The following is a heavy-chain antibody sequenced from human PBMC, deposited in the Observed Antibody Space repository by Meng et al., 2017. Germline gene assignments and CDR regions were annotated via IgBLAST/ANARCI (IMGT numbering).Heavy chain of an antibody. CDR3: ARGVGIQLWLDY. CDR1: GGSIRSGCYY. V-gene: IGHV4-31*02. CDR2: MCYSGIS. Sequence: QVQRPRRELGTPSKNLRLAVTVSGGSIRSGCYYWTWIRQHPGKGLEWTGYMCYSGISYYPPSLKSRVTISVVTSKNHFSLMLSSVTAADTAVYSCARGVGIQLWLDYWGQGTLVTVSS. D-gene: IGHD5-18*01. J-gene: IGHJ4*02.